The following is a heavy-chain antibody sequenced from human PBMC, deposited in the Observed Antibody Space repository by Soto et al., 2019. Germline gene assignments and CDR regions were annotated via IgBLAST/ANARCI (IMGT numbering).Heavy chain of an antibody. D-gene: IGHD1-7*01. J-gene: IGHJ2*01. V-gene: IGHV1-18*01. CDR3: AGYRVRSRGGTCDTEWYFDY. CDR1: GYTFINFG. Sequence: VQLVQSGAEVKEPGASVKVTCKASGYTFINFGITWVRQAPGQGLEWVGWISTAKGFTTYGEKFQGRVTMTADTTTKASLMDMTNLDSDITAVYYSAGYRVRSRGGTCDTEWYFDYGGRAALVTVSS. CDR2: ISTAKGFT.